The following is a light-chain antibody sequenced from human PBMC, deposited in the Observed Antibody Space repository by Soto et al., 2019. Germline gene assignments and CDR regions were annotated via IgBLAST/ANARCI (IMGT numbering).Light chain of an antibody. CDR1: QSVSSSF. Sequence: EIVLTQSPGTLSLSPGEGATLSCRASQSVSSSFLAWYQQKPGQAPRLLIYRASSRATGIPDRFSGSGSGTDFTLTISRLEPEDFAVYYCQQYGSSPQWTFGQGTKV. CDR3: QQYGSSPQWT. V-gene: IGKV3-20*01. J-gene: IGKJ1*01. CDR2: RAS.